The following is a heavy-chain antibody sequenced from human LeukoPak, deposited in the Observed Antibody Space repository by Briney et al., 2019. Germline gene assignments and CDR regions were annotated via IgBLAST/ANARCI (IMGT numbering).Heavy chain of an antibody. V-gene: IGHV4-34*01. CDR1: GGSFSGYC. CDR3: ARGLAAAGKNWFDP. D-gene: IGHD6-13*01. J-gene: IGHJ5*02. CDR2: INHSGST. Sequence: PSETLSLTCAVYGGSFSGYCWSWIRQPPGKGLEWIGEINHSGSTNYNPSLKSRVTISVDTSKNQFSLKLSSVTAADTAVYYCARGLAAAGKNWFDPWGQGTLVTVSS.